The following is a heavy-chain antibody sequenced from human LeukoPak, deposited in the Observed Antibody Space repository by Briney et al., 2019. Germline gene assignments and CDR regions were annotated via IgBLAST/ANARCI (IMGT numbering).Heavy chain of an antibody. V-gene: IGHV3-66*01. CDR3: ARFRTSGYDDY. D-gene: IGHD5-12*01. CDR2: IYSGGST. CDR1: AFTVSSNY. Sequence: GESLRLSWAASAFTVSSNYMSWVRQPPGKGMEWVSVIYSGGSTYYADSVKGRFTLSRDSSKNTLYLQMNRLRAEDTAVYYCARFRTSGYDDYWGQGTLVTVSS. J-gene: IGHJ4*02.